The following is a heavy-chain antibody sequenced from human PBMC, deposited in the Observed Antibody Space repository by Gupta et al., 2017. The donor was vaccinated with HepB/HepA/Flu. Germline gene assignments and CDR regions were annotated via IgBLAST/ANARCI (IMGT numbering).Heavy chain of an antibody. Sequence: EVQLVESGGGLVQPGGSLRLSCAASGFTFRSYWMSWVRQAPRKGLEWVANIKQDGSEKYYVDSVKGRFTIPRDNAKNSLYLQMNSRRAEDTAVYYCARGLGLGYSSGVFDYWGQGTRGTVS. CDR3: ARGLGLGYSSGVFDY. CDR1: GFTFRSYW. CDR2: IKQDGSEK. V-gene: IGHV3-7*01. J-gene: IGHJ4*02. D-gene: IGHD6-19*01.